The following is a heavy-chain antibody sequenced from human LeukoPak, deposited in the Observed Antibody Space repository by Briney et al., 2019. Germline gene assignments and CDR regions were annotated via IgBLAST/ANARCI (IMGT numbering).Heavy chain of an antibody. V-gene: IGHV5-10-1*01. D-gene: IGHD2-2*01. CDR1: GYSFTSYW. CDR2: IDPSDSYT. CDR3: ASTGYCSSTSCYGIDY. J-gene: IGHJ4*02. Sequence: GESLRISCKGSGYSFTSYWISWVRQMPGKGLEWMGRIDPSDSYTNYSPSFQGHVTISADKSISTAYLQWSSLKVSDTAMYYCASTGYCSSTSCYGIDYWGQGTLVTVSS.